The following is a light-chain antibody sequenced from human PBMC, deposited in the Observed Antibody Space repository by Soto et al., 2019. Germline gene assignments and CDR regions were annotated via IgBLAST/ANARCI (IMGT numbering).Light chain of an antibody. V-gene: IGKV3-20*01. CDR1: QSVSNNY. CDR2: GAS. CDR3: QQYGSSGT. J-gene: IGKJ1*01. Sequence: ELVLTQSPGTLSLSPGERATLSCRASQSVSNNYLAWYQQKPGXAPXXLIYGASNRATGIPDRFSGSGSGTDFTLTISRLEPEDFAVYYCQQYGSSGTFGQGTKVDIK.